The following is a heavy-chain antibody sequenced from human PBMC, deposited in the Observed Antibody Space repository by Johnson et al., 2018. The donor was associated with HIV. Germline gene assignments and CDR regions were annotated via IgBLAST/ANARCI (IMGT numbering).Heavy chain of an antibody. Sequence: VQLVESGGGLVQPGGSLRLSCVASGFTFSSYWMSWVRQAPGKGLEWVANIKQDGSEKYYVDSVKGRFTISRDNAKNSLYLQMNSLRAEDTAVYYCARAQGVLVWFRELLFDAFDNWGQGTMVTVSS. J-gene: IGHJ3*02. CDR1: GFTFSSYW. CDR3: ARAQGVLVWFRELLFDAFDN. CDR2: IKQDGSEK. V-gene: IGHV3-7*05. D-gene: IGHD3-10*01.